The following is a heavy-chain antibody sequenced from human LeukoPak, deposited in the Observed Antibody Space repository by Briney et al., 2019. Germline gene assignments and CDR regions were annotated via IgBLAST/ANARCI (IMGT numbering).Heavy chain of an antibody. J-gene: IGHJ5*02. V-gene: IGHV4-34*01. Sequence: SETLSLTCAVYGGSFSGYYWSWIRQPPGKGLEWIGEINHSGSTNYNPSLKSRVTISVDTSKNQFSLKLSSVTAADTAVYYCARVFYDILTGYSGGFDPWGQGTLVTVSS. CDR2: INHSGST. D-gene: IGHD3-9*01. CDR3: ARVFYDILTGYSGGFDP. CDR1: GGSFSGYY.